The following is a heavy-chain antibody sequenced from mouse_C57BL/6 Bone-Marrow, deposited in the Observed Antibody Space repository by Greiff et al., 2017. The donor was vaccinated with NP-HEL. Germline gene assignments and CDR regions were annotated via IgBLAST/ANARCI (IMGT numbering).Heavy chain of an antibody. J-gene: IGHJ3*01. Sequence: QVQLKQSGAELARPGASVKLSCKASGYTFTSYGISWVKQRTGQGLEWIGEIYPRSGNTYYNEKFKGKATLTADKSSSTAYMELRSLTSEDSAVYFCARSIYYGNGWFAYWGQGTLVTVSA. D-gene: IGHD2-1*01. V-gene: IGHV1-81*01. CDR3: ARSIYYGNGWFAY. CDR2: IYPRSGNT. CDR1: GYTFTSYG.